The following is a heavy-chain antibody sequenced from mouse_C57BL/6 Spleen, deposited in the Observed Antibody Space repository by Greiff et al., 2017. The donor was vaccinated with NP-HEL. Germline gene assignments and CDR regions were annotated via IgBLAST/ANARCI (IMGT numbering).Heavy chain of an antibody. CDR2: IYPGDGDT. J-gene: IGHJ4*01. CDR1: GYAFSSYW. CDR3: ARGKDYAMDY. V-gene: IGHV1-80*01. Sequence: VQLVESGAELVKPGASVKISCKASGYAFSSYWMNWVKQRPGKGLEWIGQIYPGDGDTNYNGKFKGKATLTADKSSSQAYMQLSSLASEDSAVYFCARGKDYAMDYWGQGTSVTVSS.